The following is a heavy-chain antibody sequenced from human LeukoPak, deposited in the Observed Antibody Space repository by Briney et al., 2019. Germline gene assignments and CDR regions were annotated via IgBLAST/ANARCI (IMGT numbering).Heavy chain of an antibody. CDR3: AKNQDGYSWYYFDY. Sequence: GGSLRLSCAAAGFTFSDYGMNWVRQAPGKGLEWVSGISGSGISTYYADSVKGRFTISRDNSKNTLYLQMNSLRVEDTAVYYCAKNQDGYSWYYFDYWGQGTLVTVSS. D-gene: IGHD5-24*01. CDR2: ISGSGIST. J-gene: IGHJ4*02. CDR1: GFTFSDYG. V-gene: IGHV3-23*01.